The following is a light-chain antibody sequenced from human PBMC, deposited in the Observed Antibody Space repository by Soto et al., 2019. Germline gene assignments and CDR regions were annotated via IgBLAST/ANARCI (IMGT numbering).Light chain of an antibody. CDR3: QQFNNWPLT. Sequence: EIVLTQSPATLSVSPGASATLSCRASHHVSTYLAWYQQKPGQAPRLLIYDVSTRATGIPDRFSGSGSGTEFTLTISSLHFEDIAVYYCQQFNNWPLTFGGGTKVEIK. CDR2: DVS. J-gene: IGKJ4*01. V-gene: IGKV3-15*01. CDR1: HHVSTY.